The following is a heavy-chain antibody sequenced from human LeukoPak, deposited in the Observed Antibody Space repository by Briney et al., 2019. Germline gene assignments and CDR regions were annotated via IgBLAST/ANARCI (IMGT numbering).Heavy chain of an antibody. J-gene: IGHJ3*02. D-gene: IGHD3-3*01. V-gene: IGHV1-69*13. CDR2: IIPIFGTA. CDR3: ARLFWSGFPSDAFDI. Sequence: ASVKVSCKASGGTFSSYAISWVRQAPGQGLEWMGGIIPIFGTANYAQKFQGRVTITADESTSTAYMELSSLRSEDTAVYYCARLFWSGFPSDAFDIWGQGTMVTVSS. CDR1: GGTFSSYA.